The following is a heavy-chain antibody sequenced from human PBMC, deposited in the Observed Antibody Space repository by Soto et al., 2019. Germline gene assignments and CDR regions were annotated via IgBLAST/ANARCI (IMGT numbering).Heavy chain of an antibody. CDR3: ARDPLEYYDSSGYYDYYGMDV. V-gene: IGHV1-69*06. CDR2: IIPILGTA. D-gene: IGHD3-22*01. J-gene: IGHJ6*02. Sequence: SVKVSCKVSGGSFSSFSINWVRQAPGQRFEWMGGIIPILGTANFTQKFQDRVTFTADKSTSTAYMELSSLRSEDTAVYYCARDPLEYYDSSGYYDYYGMDVWGQGTTVTVSS. CDR1: GGSFSSFS.